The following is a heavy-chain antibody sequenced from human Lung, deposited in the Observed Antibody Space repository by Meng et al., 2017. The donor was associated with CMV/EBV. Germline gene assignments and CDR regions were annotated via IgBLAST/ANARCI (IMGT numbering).Heavy chain of an antibody. Sequence: GESXKISCAASGFTFSSYAMSWVRQAPGKGLEWVSAISGSGGSTYYADSVKGRFTISRDNSKNTLYLQMNSLRAEDTAVYYCAKEAGWGLTRFLEWLSGLDYWGQGTLVTVSS. CDR3: AKEAGWGLTRFLEWLSGLDY. D-gene: IGHD3-3*01. V-gene: IGHV3-23*01. CDR1: GFTFSSYA. J-gene: IGHJ4*02. CDR2: ISGSGGST.